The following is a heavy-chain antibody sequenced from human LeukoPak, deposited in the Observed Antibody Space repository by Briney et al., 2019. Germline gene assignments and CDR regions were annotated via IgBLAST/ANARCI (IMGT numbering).Heavy chain of an antibody. CDR3: ARAQLWFGESSYGMDV. D-gene: IGHD3-10*01. V-gene: IGHV3-11*01. CDR2: ISSSGSTI. CDR1: GFTFSDYY. J-gene: IGHJ6*02. Sequence: GGSLRLSCAASGFTFSDYYMSWIRQAPGKGLEWVSYISSSGSTIYYADSVKGRFTISRDNAKNSLYLQMNSLRAEDTAVYYCARAQLWFGESSYGMDVWGQGTTVTVSS.